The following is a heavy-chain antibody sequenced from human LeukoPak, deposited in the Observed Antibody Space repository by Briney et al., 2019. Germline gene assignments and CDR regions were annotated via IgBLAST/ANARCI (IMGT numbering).Heavy chain of an antibody. Sequence: SGGSLRLSCAASGFTFSSYTMNWVRQAPGKGLEWVSYISSSSSAIYYADSVQGRFAISRDNAKNSLYLQMNSLRAEDTAVYYCARIGGSGSYSGHYFDHWGQGTLVTVSS. CDR1: GFTFSSYT. V-gene: IGHV3-48*01. CDR3: ARIGGSGSYSGHYFDH. J-gene: IGHJ4*02. CDR2: ISSSSSAI. D-gene: IGHD3-10*01.